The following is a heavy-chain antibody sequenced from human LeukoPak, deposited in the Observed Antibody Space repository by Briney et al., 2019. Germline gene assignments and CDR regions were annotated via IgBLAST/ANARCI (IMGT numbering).Heavy chain of an antibody. CDR3: AKDLSSGSRRAY. V-gene: IGHV3-23*01. D-gene: IGHD6-19*01. Sequence: PPGGSLRLSCAASGFTFTNYAMTWARPAPGKGLEWVAATVGIGPDTYHADSVKGRFTISRDNSKNILYLQMNSLRAEDTGVYYCAKDLSSGSRRAYWGQGTLVTVSS. CDR2: TVGIGPDT. J-gene: IGHJ4*02. CDR1: GFTFTNYA.